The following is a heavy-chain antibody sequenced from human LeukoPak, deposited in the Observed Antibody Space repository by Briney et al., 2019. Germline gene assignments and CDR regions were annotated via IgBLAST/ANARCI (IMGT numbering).Heavy chain of an antibody. Sequence: PGGSLRLSCAASGFTFSSYAMSWVREAPGKGLERVSSLSGSGDSTYYADSVKGRFTMSRDNSKNTLYLQMNSLRAEDTAVYYCAKDAWVSCRAGSCHLHYWGQGILVTVSS. CDR3: AKDAWVSCRAGSCHLHY. CDR1: GFTFSSYA. J-gene: IGHJ4*02. CDR2: LSGSGDST. V-gene: IGHV3-23*01. D-gene: IGHD2-15*01.